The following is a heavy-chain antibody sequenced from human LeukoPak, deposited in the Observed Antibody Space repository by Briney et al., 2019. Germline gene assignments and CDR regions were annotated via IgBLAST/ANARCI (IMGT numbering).Heavy chain of an antibody. Sequence: PGGSLRLSCTASGFTFGDSAMSWVRQAPGKGLEWVGFIRTKAYGGTTEYAASVKGRFTISRDDSKNTLYLQMNSLKTEDTAVYYCTTDREPAHDSCDYWGQGTLVTVSS. CDR2: IRTKAYGGTT. V-gene: IGHV3-49*04. J-gene: IGHJ4*02. CDR1: GFTFGDSA. D-gene: IGHD3-22*01. CDR3: TTDREPAHDSCDY.